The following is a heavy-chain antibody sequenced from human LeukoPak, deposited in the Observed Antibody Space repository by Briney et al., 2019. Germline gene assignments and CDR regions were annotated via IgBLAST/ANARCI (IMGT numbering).Heavy chain of an antibody. CDR3: AISARRSYFDY. J-gene: IGHJ4*02. CDR1: GYTFTGYY. CDR2: INPNSGGT. V-gene: IGHV1-2*02. D-gene: IGHD3-10*01. Sequence: ASVKVSCKASGYTFTGYYMHWVRQAPGQGLEWMGWINPNSGGTYYAQRFQDRVTMTRDTSISTAYMELSRLRSDDTAVYYCAISARRSYFDYWGQGTLVSVSS.